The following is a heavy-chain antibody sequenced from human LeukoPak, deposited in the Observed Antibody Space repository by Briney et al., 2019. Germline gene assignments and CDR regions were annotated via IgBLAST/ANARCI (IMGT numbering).Heavy chain of an antibody. CDR1: GYTFTSYG. V-gene: IGHV1-18*01. Sequence: PGASVKVSCKASGYTFTSYGIIWVRQAPGQGLEWMGWISAYNGNTKYAQKFQGRVTMTTDTSASTAYMELRSLRSDDTAVYYCARVVAAAAYDASDIWGQGTMVTVSS. CDR3: ARVVAAAAYDASDI. CDR2: ISAYNGNT. J-gene: IGHJ3*02. D-gene: IGHD6-13*01.